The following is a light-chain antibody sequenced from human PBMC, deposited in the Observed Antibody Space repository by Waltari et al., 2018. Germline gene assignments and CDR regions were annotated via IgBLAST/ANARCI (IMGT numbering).Light chain of an antibody. CDR1: QSISSW. J-gene: IGKJ3*01. CDR3: QQYNSYSPLT. CDR2: KAS. V-gene: IGKV1-5*03. Sequence: DIQMTQSPSTLSASVGDRVTITCRASQSISSWLAWYQQKPGKAPKLLIYKASYLESGVPSRFSGSGSGTEFTLTISSLQSDDFASYYCQQYNSYSPLTFGAGTKVDIK.